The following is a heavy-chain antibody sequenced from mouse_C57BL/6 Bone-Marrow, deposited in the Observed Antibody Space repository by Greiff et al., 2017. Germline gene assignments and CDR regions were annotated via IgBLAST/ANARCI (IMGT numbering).Heavy chain of an antibody. CDR1: GYTFTSYW. CDR3: ARDYYGSRGFAY. CDR2: IYPSDSET. J-gene: IGHJ3*01. D-gene: IGHD1-1*01. Sequence: QVHVKQSGAELVRPGSSVKLSCKASGYTFTSYWMDWVKQRPGQGLEWIGNIYPSDSETHYNQKFKDKATLTVDKSSSTAYMQLSSLTSEDSAVYYCARDYYGSRGFAYWGQGTLVTVSA. V-gene: IGHV1-61*01.